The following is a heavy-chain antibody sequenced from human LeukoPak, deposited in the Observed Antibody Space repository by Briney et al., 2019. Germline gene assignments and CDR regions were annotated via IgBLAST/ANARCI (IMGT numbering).Heavy chain of an antibody. CDR2: IYSIGST. Sequence: SETLSLTCTVSGASISAFHWTWFRQPAGKGLEWIGLIYSIGSTLFNPSLKSRVAMSVDLTKNQLSLKLTSVTAADTAMYYCARKDGDYWGRGTLVTVSS. V-gene: IGHV4-4*07. J-gene: IGHJ4*02. CDR3: ARKDGDY. CDR1: GASISAFH.